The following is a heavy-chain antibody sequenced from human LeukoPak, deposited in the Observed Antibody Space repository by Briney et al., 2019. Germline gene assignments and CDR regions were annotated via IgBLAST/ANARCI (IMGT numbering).Heavy chain of an antibody. J-gene: IGHJ4*02. Sequence: GGSLRLSCAASGFTFSSYGMHWVRQAPGKGLEWVSGISGSGGSTYYADSVKGRFTVSRDNSKNTLYLQMNSLRAEDTAVYYCARDPTGIAARLDYWGQGTLVTVSS. CDR3: ARDPTGIAARLDY. CDR1: GFTFSSYG. V-gene: IGHV3-23*01. D-gene: IGHD6-6*01. CDR2: ISGSGGST.